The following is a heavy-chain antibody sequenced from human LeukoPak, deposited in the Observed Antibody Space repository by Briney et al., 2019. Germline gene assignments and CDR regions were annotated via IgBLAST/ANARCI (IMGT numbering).Heavy chain of an antibody. CDR2: ISYDGSNK. CDR3: ARGDSGTYPTCFDY. Sequence: TGGSLRLSCAASVFTFSNYSMHWVRQAPGKGLEWVVLISYDGSNKYYADSVKGRFTISRDNSKNTLYLQMNSLRAEDTAVYYCARGDSGTYPTCFDYWGQGTLVTVSS. CDR1: VFTFSNYS. J-gene: IGHJ4*02. D-gene: IGHD1-26*01. V-gene: IGHV3-30-3*01.